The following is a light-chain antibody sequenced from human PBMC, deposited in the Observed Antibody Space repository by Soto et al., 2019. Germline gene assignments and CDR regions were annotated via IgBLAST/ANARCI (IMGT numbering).Light chain of an antibody. CDR3: MQGTHWPPYT. Sequence: DVVMTQSPLSLPVTLGQPASISCRSSQSLVHSDGNTFLNWFQQRPGQSPRRLIYKVSNRDSGVPDRFSGSGSGTDFTLKISRVAAEDVGVYYCMQGTHWPPYTFGQGTKLESK. CDR2: KVS. J-gene: IGKJ2*01. V-gene: IGKV2-30*02. CDR1: QSLVHSDGNTF.